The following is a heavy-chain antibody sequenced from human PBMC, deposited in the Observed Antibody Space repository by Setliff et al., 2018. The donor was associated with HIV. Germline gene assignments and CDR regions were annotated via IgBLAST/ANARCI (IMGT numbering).Heavy chain of an antibody. CDR2: IYHSGST. CDR1: GGSISSGGYS. J-gene: IGHJ6*03. Sequence: SETLSLTCAVSGGSISSGGYSWSWIRQPPGKGLEWIGYIYHSGSTYYNPSLKSRVTISIDTSENQFSLKLSSVTAADTAVYYCASHQHNFTGYYYYYYYMAVWGRGTMVTVSS. CDR3: ASHQHNFTGYYYYYYYMAV. V-gene: IGHV4-30-2*01. D-gene: IGHD3-9*01.